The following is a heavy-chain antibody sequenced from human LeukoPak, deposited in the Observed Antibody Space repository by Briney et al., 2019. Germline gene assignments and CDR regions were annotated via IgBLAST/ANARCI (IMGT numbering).Heavy chain of an antibody. CDR1: GFTFSSYA. V-gene: IGHV3-48*04. D-gene: IGHD6-19*01. CDR3: ARYLRSGWSYFDH. CDR2: ISSSTTTI. J-gene: IGHJ4*02. Sequence: GGSLRLSCAASGFTFSSYAMNWVRQAPGKGLEWISYISSSTTTIHYADSVKGRFTISRDNVKNSLYLQMNSLRAEDTAVYYCARYLRSGWSYFDHWGQGTLVTVSS.